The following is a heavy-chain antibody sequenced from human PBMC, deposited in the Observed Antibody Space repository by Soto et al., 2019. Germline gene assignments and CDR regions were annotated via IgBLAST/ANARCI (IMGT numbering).Heavy chain of an antibody. D-gene: IGHD4-17*01. Sequence: QVPLVESGGGVVQPGGSLRLSCAASGFTFGRHGMHWVRQAPGKGLEWVAVIGSDGRRASYADSVKGRFTISRDNGQNTRYLQMNSLRAEETAVYYCARDDVYGDDGLDYWGQGTLVTVSS. CDR3: ARDDVYGDDGLDY. CDR1: GFTFGRHG. V-gene: IGHV3-33*01. CDR2: IGSDGRRA. J-gene: IGHJ4*02.